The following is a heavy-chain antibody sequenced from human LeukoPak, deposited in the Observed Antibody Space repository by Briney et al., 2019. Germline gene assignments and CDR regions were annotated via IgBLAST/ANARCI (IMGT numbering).Heavy chain of an antibody. CDR1: GFTFSSYA. D-gene: IGHD3-16*01. Sequence: GGSLRPSCAASGFTFSSYAMSWVREAPARGLEWVSSLRGNGDTFYAESVKGRFTLSRDESRNTVYLHLNKLSVEDTAIYCCAKASWVSSADAVLWGQGTVVTVSS. CDR3: AKASWVSSADAVL. J-gene: IGHJ4*02. CDR2: LRGNGDT. V-gene: IGHV3-23*01.